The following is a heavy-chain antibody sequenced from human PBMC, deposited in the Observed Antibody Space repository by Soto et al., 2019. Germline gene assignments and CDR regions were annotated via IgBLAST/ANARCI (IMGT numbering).Heavy chain of an antibody. CDR3: ARHGLSSALDY. Sequence: SETLSLTCTVSGGSISSSSYYWGWIRQPPGKGLEWIGSIYYSGSTYYNPSLKSRVTISVDTSKNQFSLKLSSVTAADTAVYYCARHGLSSALDYWGQGTLVTVSS. J-gene: IGHJ4*02. CDR1: GGSISSSSYY. V-gene: IGHV4-39*01. D-gene: IGHD6-25*01. CDR2: IYYSGST.